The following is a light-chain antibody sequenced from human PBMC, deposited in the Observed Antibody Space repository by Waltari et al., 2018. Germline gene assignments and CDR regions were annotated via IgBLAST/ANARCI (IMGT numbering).Light chain of an antibody. CDR2: SAS. J-gene: IGKJ4*01. V-gene: IGKV1-12*01. Sequence: DTQMTQSPSAVSASVGDRLTLTCRASQGISTWLAWYQQKPGKAPKLLIYSASRLQNGVPSRFSGSGYGTDFTLTISSLQPEDFATYYRQQAKTFPLTFGGGTKVEIK. CDR3: QQAKTFPLT. CDR1: QGISTW.